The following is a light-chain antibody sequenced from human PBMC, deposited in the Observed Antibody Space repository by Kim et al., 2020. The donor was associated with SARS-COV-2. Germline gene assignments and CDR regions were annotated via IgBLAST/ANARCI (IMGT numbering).Light chain of an antibody. J-gene: IGLJ3*02. CDR1: SSNIGAGYD. Sequence: QSVLAQPSSVSGAPGQKVSISCTGSSSNIGAGYDVHWYKQLPGTAPKVFIYRDVKRPSGVPDRFSGSRSGPSASLVISGLQVDDEGDYYCQSYDTRVSGSVCGGGTRLTVL. CDR2: RDV. CDR3: QSYDTRVSGSV. V-gene: IGLV1-40*01.